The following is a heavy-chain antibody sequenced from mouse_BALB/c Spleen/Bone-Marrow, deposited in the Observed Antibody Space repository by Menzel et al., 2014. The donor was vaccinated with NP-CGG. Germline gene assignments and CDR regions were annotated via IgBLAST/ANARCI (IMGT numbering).Heavy chain of an antibody. V-gene: IGHV5-6-5*01. CDR2: ISSGGST. J-gene: IGHJ4*01. CDR1: GFTFSSYA. CDR3: ARVEDGYYVRSMDY. Sequence: EVKLVESGGGLGKPGGSLKLSCAASGFTFSSYAMSWVRQTPEKRLEWVASISSGGSTYYPDSVKGRFTISRDNARNILYLQMSSLRPEGTAMYYCARVEDGYYVRSMDYWGQGTTATVSS. D-gene: IGHD2-3*01.